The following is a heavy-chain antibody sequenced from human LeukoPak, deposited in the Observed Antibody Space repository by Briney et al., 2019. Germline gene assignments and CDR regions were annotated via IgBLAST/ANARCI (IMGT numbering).Heavy chain of an antibody. V-gene: IGHV4-30-4*07. CDR1: GGSISSGGYS. CDR2: IYYSGST. J-gene: IGHJ6*03. Sequence: KPSETLSLTCAVSGGSISSGGYSWSWIRQPPGKGLEWIGYIYYSGSTYYNPSLKSRVTISVDTSKNQFSLKLSSVTAADTAVYYCARVESGYSYGLGYYYYYYYMDVWGKGTTVTVSS. D-gene: IGHD5-18*01. CDR3: ARVESGYSYGLGYYYYYYYMDV.